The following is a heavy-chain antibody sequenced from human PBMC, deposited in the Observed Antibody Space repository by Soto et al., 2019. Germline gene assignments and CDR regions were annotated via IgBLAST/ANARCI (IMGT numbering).Heavy chain of an antibody. V-gene: IGHV1-69*14. Sequence: QVHLVQSGAEVKKTGSSVKVSCQASGGTLNTYGVSWVRQAPGQGLEWMGGIIPFFGTTNYAQTFQGRLTINADKSTSTGHMEVSSLRAEDTAADYCAGTGRAIGAPAWAHFEFWGQGTLVSVAS. D-gene: IGHD3-10*01. CDR3: AGTGRAIGAPAWAHFEF. CDR2: IIPFFGTT. CDR1: GGTLNTYG. J-gene: IGHJ4*01.